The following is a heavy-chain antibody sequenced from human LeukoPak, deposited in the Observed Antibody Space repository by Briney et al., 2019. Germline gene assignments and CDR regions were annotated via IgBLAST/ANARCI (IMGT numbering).Heavy chain of an antibody. V-gene: IGHV3-21*01. D-gene: IGHD6-19*01. Sequence: GGSLRLSCTASGFTFSSYSMSWVRQAPGKGLEWVSSISSSSTYIYYADSVKGRFTISRDNAKNSLYLQMNSLRAEDTAVYYCARVGVRYSSGGTFDYWGQGTLVTVSS. J-gene: IGHJ4*02. CDR1: GFTFSSYS. CDR2: ISSSSTYI. CDR3: ARVGVRYSSGGTFDY.